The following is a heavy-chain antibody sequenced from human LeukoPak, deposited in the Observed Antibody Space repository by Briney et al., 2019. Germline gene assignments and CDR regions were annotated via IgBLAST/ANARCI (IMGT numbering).Heavy chain of an antibody. CDR3: ARHGYSGYDYWFDP. J-gene: IGHJ5*02. Sequence: SETLSLTCTVSGGSISTTSYFWGWIRQPPGKGLEWIGSIYYSGSTYYNPSLKSRVTISVDTSKNQFSLKLSSVIAADTAVYYCARHGYSGYDYWFDPWGQGTLVTVSS. D-gene: IGHD5-12*01. V-gene: IGHV4-39*01. CDR1: GGSISTTSYF. CDR2: IYYSGST.